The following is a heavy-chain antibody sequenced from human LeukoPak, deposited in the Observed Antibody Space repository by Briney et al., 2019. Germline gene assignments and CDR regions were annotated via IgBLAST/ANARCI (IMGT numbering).Heavy chain of an antibody. V-gene: IGHV3-23*01. CDR3: AKGRISGDAGLDY. D-gene: IGHD6-13*01. Sequence: GESLKISCAASGFTFSSYAMSWVRQAPGKGLEWVSSISGSGGDTYYGDSVKGRFTISRDNSKNTLYLQVNSLRAEDTAVFYCAKGRISGDAGLDYWGQGTLVTVSS. J-gene: IGHJ4*02. CDR1: GFTFSSYA. CDR2: ISGSGGDT.